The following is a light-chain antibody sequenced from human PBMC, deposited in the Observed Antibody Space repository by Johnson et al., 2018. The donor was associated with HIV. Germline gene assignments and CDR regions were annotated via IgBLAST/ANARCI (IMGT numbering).Light chain of an antibody. CDR2: DNN. J-gene: IGLJ1*01. CDR1: SSNIGNNY. V-gene: IGLV1-51*01. Sequence: QPVLTQPPSVSAAPGQKVTISCSGSSSNIGNNYVSWYQQLPGTAPKLLIYDNNKRPSGIPDRFSGSKSGTSATLGITGLQTGDEADYYCGPWDSSLSALYVFGTGTKVTVL. CDR3: GPWDSSLSALYV.